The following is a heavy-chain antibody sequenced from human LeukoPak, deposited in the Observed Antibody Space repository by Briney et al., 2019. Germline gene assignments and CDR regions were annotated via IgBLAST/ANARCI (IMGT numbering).Heavy chain of an antibody. CDR2: IYENGGTT. CDR3: AKDLAMGAFDY. V-gene: IGHV3-23*01. D-gene: IGHD5-18*01. CDR1: GFTFRSHA. Sequence: GGSLRLSCVGSGFTFRSHAMSWVRQAPEKGLEFVSGIYENGGTTYYADSVKGRFSISRDNSKNTLYLQMNSLRAEDTAVYYCAKDLAMGAFDYWGQGTLVTVSS. J-gene: IGHJ4*02.